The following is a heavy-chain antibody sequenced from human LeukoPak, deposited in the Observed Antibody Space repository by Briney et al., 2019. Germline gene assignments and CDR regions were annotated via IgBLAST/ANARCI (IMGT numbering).Heavy chain of an antibody. J-gene: IGHJ3*02. CDR1: GFTFSSYS. Sequence: NPGGSLRLSCAASGFTFSSYSTNWVRQAPGKGLEWVSSISSSSSYIYYADSVKGRFTISRDNAKNSLYLQMNSLRAEDTAVYYCARDLDYYDSSGYYSNAFDIWGQGTMVTVSS. CDR3: ARDLDYYDSSGYYSNAFDI. CDR2: ISSSSSYI. D-gene: IGHD3-22*01. V-gene: IGHV3-21*01.